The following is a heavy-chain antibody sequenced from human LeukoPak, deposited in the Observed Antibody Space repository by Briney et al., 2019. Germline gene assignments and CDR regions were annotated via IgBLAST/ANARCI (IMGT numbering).Heavy chain of an antibody. Sequence: GGSLRLSCAASGFTFSSYAMSWVRQAPGKGLEWVSAISGSGGSTYYADSVKGRFTISRDNAKNSLYLQMNSLRAEDTAVYYCARERTGEIDYWGQGTLVTVSS. D-gene: IGHD7-27*01. V-gene: IGHV3-23*01. J-gene: IGHJ4*02. CDR1: GFTFSSYA. CDR3: ARERTGEIDY. CDR2: ISGSGGST.